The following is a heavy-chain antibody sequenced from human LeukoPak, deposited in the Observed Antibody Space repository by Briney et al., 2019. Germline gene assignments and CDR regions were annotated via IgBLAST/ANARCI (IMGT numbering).Heavy chain of an antibody. D-gene: IGHD3-10*01. Sequence: GGSLRLSCAASGFTFSSYSMNWVRQAPGKGLEWVSSISSSSSYIYYADSVKGRFTISRDNAKNSPYLQMNSLRAEDTAVYYCARGSSMVRGALKYNWFDPWGQGTLVTVSS. J-gene: IGHJ5*02. CDR3: ARGSSMVRGALKYNWFDP. V-gene: IGHV3-21*01. CDR1: GFTFSSYS. CDR2: ISSSSSYI.